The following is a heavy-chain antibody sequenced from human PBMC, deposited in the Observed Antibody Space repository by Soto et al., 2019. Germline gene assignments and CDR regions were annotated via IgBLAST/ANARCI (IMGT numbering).Heavy chain of an antibody. CDR1: GGTFSSFV. D-gene: IGHD3-16*01. CDR3: AAGEKSGYYGFDV. CDR2: TIPIFASA. V-gene: IGHV1-69*01. Sequence: QVQLVQSGAEVKKPGSSVRVYCKASGGTFSSFVVIWVRQAPGHGLEWMGETIPIFASANYAQNFQGRVAINSDDFTNTVYMELSNLRSDDAAVYYCAAGEKSGYYGFDVWGQGTTVIVSS. J-gene: IGHJ6*02.